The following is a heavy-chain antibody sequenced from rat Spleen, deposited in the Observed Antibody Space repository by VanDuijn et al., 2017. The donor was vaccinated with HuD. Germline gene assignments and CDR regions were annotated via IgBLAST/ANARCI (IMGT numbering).Heavy chain of an antibody. CDR2: ISPSGGST. D-gene: IGHD1-2*01. CDR1: GFTFSNYG. V-gene: IGHV5-19*01. J-gene: IGHJ4*01. Sequence: EVQLVESGGGLVQPGRSLKLSCAASGFTFSNYGLHWIRQAPTKGLEWVASISPSGGSTYYRGSVKGRFTISRDNAKSTLYLQMDSLRSEDTATYYCTTSNYYSSYIYLDAWGQGASVTVSS. CDR3: TTSNYYSSYIYLDA.